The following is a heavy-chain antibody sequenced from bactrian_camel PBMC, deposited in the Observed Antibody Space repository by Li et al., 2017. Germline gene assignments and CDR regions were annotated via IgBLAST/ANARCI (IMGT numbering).Heavy chain of an antibody. CDR2: IVSDGTI. V-gene: IGHV3S55*01. CDR3: AAAARYGLGACHWVK. J-gene: IGHJ4*01. CDR1: GYTYSSYC. D-gene: IGHD3*01. Sequence: HVQLVESGGSLVQAGGSLRLSCAASGYTYSSYCMGWFRQAPGKEREGVATIVSDGTISYADSVKGRFTISKDNAKNTLYLQMNSLKPEDTAMYYCAAAARYGLGACHWVKWGQGTQVTVS.